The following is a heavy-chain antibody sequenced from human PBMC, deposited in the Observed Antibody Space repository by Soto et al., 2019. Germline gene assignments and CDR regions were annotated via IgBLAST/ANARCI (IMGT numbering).Heavy chain of an antibody. CDR1: GGTFSSYT. D-gene: IGHD3-3*01. J-gene: IGHJ4*02. CDR3: ARDTSPSFWSGYPSLFDY. Sequence: SVKVSCKASGGTFSSYTISWVRQAPGQGLEWMGGIIPIFGTANYAQKFQGRVTITADESTSTAYMELSSLRSEDTAVYYCARDTSPSFWSGYPSLFDYWGQGTLVTVSS. CDR2: IIPIFGTA. V-gene: IGHV1-69*13.